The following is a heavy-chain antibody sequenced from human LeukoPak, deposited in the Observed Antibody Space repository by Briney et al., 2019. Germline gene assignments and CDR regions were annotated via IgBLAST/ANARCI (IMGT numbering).Heavy chain of an antibody. V-gene: IGHV3-48*03. J-gene: IGHJ5*02. CDR1: GVTFSIYE. CDR2: ISSSTTI. Sequence: GGSLRLSCAASGVTFSIYEMNWVRQAPGKGVEWVSYISSSTTIYYADSVKGRFTISRDNAKNLLYLQMNSLKAEDTAVYYCARPHYSDSGGYSNWFDPWGQGTLVAVSS. D-gene: IGHD3-22*01. CDR3: ARPHYSDSGGYSNWFDP.